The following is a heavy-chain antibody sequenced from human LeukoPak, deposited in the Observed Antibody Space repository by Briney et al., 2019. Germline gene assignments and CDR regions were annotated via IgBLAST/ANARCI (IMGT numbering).Heavy chain of an antibody. Sequence: GASVKVSFKASGYTFTSYGISWVRQAPGQGLEWMGWISAYNGNTNYAQKLQGRVTMTTDTSTSTAYRELRSLRSDDTAVYYCAWIYDSSAPNAFDIWGQETMVTVFS. V-gene: IGHV1-18*01. CDR2: ISAYNGNT. CDR3: AWIYDSSAPNAFDI. D-gene: IGHD3-22*01. CDR1: GYTFTSYG. J-gene: IGHJ3*02.